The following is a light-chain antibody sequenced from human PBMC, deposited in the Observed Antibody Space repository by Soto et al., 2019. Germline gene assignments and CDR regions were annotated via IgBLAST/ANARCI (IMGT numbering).Light chain of an antibody. CDR2: DAS. V-gene: IGKV3-11*01. J-gene: IGKJ4*01. Sequence: EIVLTQSPATLSLSPGERATLSCRASQSVSSYLAWYQQKPGQAPRLLIYDASNRATGIPARFSGSESGTDFTLNISSLESEDFAVYYCQQRSNWPPDFGGGTKVEIK. CDR1: QSVSSY. CDR3: QQRSNWPPD.